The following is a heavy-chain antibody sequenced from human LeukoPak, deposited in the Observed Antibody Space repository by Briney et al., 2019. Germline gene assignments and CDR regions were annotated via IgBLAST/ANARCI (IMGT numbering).Heavy chain of an antibody. D-gene: IGHD4-23*01. CDR2: IRGSGDNT. CDR3: ARGIGGPDY. J-gene: IGHJ4*02. Sequence: GGALRLSCAASGFTFSSYAMTWVRQAPGKGLEWLSVIRGSGDNTYYADSVKGRFTISRDNSKSTLYLQVNSLRAEDTAVYYCARGIGGPDYWGRGTLVTVSS. CDR1: GFTFSSYA. V-gene: IGHV3-23*01.